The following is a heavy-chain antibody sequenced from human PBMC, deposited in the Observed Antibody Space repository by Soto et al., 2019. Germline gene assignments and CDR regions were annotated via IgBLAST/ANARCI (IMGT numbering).Heavy chain of an antibody. V-gene: IGHV3-11*01. CDR3: ARDRGYYGSGSYWGAFDI. Sequence: LRLSCAASGFTFSDYYMSWIRQAPGKGLEWVSYISSSGSTIYYADSVKGRFTISRDNAKNSLYLQMNSLRAEDTAVYYCARDRGYYGSGSYWGAFDIWGQGTMVTVSS. J-gene: IGHJ3*02. CDR2: ISSSGSTI. CDR1: GFTFSDYY. D-gene: IGHD3-10*01.